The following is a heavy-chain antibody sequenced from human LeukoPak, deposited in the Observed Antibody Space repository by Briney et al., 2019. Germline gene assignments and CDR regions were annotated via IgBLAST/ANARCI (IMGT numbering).Heavy chain of an antibody. J-gene: IGHJ4*02. D-gene: IGHD2-21*01. Sequence: GGSLRLSCAASGFTFSSYAVSWVRQAPGKGLEWVSAISGSGGSTYYADSVKGRFTVSRDNSKNTLYLQMNSLRAEDAAVYYCAKFLPTHIVVANYYFDYWGQGTLVTVSS. CDR2: ISGSGGST. CDR1: GFTFSSYA. V-gene: IGHV3-23*01. CDR3: AKFLPTHIVVANYYFDY.